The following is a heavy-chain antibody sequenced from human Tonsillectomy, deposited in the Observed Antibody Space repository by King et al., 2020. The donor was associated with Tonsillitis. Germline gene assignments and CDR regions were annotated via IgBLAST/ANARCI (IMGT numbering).Heavy chain of an antibody. Sequence: QLPESGPGLVKPSQTLSLTCTVSGGSISSGGYYWSWVRQPPGKGLEWIGYIYYSGSTFYNPSLKSRVTISIDTTKNQFSLKLSSVTAADTAVYYCARVGAATGTLYFQHWGQGTLVAVSS. CDR2: IYYSGST. D-gene: IGHD1-1*01. CDR3: ARVGAATGTLYFQH. J-gene: IGHJ1*01. V-gene: IGHV4-30-4*01. CDR1: GGSISSGGYY.